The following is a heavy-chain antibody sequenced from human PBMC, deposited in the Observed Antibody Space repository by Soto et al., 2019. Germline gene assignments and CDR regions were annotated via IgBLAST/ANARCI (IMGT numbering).Heavy chain of an antibody. J-gene: IGHJ3*02. V-gene: IGHV3-30*18. CDR3: AKMIGRTYSSSFVAQDAFDI. CDR1: GFTFSSYG. Sequence: PGGSLRLSCAASGFTFSSYGMHWVRQAPGKGLEWVAVISYDGSNKYYADSVKGRFTISRDNSKNTLYLQMNSLRAEDTAVYYCAKMIGRTYSSSFVAQDAFDIWGQGTMVTVS. CDR2: ISYDGSNK. D-gene: IGHD6-6*01.